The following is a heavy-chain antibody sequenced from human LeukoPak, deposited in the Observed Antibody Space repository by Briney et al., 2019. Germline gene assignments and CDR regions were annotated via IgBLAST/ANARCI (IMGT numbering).Heavy chain of an antibody. CDR2: ISSSSSTI. CDR3: ARGSYYSPLDY. J-gene: IGHJ4*02. CDR1: GFTFSSYS. V-gene: IGHV3-48*01. Sequence: GGSLRLSCAASGFTFSSYSMNWVRQAPGKGLEWVSYISSSSSTIYYADSVKGRFTISRDNAKNSLYLQMNSLRAEDTAVYYCARGSYYSPLDYWGQGTLVTVSS. D-gene: IGHD1-26*01.